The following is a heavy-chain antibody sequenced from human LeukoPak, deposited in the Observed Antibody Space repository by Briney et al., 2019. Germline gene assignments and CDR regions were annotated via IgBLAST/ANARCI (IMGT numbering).Heavy chain of an antibody. CDR3: ARDWHRYSSTWYGGTQIDT. J-gene: IGHJ5*02. D-gene: IGHD6-13*01. V-gene: IGHV4-38-2*02. CDR2: IYRSGST. CDR1: GYSISSGYY. Sequence: SETLSLTCAVSGYSISSGYYWGWIRQPPGKGLEWIGSIYRSGSTYYNPSLKSRVTISVDTSKNQFSLKLSSVTAADTAVYYCARDWHRYSSTWYGGTQIDTWGQGTLVTVSS.